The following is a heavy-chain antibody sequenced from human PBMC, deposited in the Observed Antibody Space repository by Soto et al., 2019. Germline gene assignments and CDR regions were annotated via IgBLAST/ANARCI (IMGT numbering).Heavy chain of an antibody. J-gene: IGHJ4*02. CDR2: IVPIFETL. CDR3: VVRGKVAVSHTRSFDY. Sequence: QVQLVQSGAEVKKPGSSVKVSCKASGATFSGYAINWVLQAPGQGLEWLGRIVPIFETLNYAERFPGSVAITADESTPTVYMEPTKLTNEATAVYYCVVRGKVAVSHTRSFDYLGQVTQVTVS. CDR1: GATFSGYA. D-gene: IGHD6-19*01. V-gene: IGHV1-69*18.